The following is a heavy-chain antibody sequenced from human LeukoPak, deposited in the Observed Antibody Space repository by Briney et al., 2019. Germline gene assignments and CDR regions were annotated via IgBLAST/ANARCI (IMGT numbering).Heavy chain of an antibody. J-gene: IGHJ4*02. D-gene: IGHD3-9*01. Sequence: GGSLRLSCAASGFTFSSYAMSWVRQAPGKGLEWVSAISGSGGSTYYADSVKGRFTISRDNSKNTLYLQMNSLRAEDTAVYYCAKTGLDSHPYDILTGYRYYFDYWGQGPLVTVSS. CDR1: GFTFSSYA. CDR2: ISGSGGST. V-gene: IGHV3-23*01. CDR3: AKTGLDSHPYDILTGYRYYFDY.